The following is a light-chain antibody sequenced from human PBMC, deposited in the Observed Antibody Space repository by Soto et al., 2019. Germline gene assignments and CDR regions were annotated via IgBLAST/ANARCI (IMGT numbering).Light chain of an antibody. CDR3: QQRSHWIT. Sequence: VLTQSPATLSLFPGERATLSCRASQSVGSSLAWYQHKPGQAPRLLLYDASNRAAGIPARFSGSGSGTYFTLTISSLEPEDFAVSYCQQRSHWITFGQGTRLEIE. J-gene: IGKJ5*01. CDR2: DAS. V-gene: IGKV3-11*01. CDR1: QSVGSS.